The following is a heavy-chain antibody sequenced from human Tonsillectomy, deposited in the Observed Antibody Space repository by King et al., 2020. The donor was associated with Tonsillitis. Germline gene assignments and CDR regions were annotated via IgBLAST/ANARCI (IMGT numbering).Heavy chain of an antibody. V-gene: IGHV3-23*04. Sequence: DVQLVESGGGLVQPGGSLRLSCGASGFSFSSYAMNWVRQAPGKGLEWVSAISGSGGSTYFADSVRGRFTISRDNSKNTLYLQMNNLRAEDTAVYFCATDQRYSGNYLGAFDIWGQGTMATVSS. CDR2: ISGSGGST. CDR3: ATDQRYSGNYLGAFDI. D-gene: IGHD1-26*01. J-gene: IGHJ3*02. CDR1: GFSFSSYA.